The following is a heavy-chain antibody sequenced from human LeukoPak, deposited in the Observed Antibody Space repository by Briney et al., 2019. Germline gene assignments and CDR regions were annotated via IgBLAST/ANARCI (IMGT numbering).Heavy chain of an antibody. Sequence: ALVKVSCKASGYIFSNYGISGVRQAPGQGLDGMGGIIPIFGTANYAQKFQGRVTITTDESTSTAYMELSSLRSEDTAVYYCARSGPLRFLEWSNWFDPWGQGTLVTVSS. CDR2: IIPIFGTA. J-gene: IGHJ5*02. CDR3: ARSGPLRFLEWSNWFDP. V-gene: IGHV1-69*05. CDR1: GYIFSNYG. D-gene: IGHD3-3*01.